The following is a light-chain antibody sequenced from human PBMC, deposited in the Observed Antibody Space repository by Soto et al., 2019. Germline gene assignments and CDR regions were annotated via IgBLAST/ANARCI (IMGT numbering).Light chain of an antibody. V-gene: IGKV3-20*01. CDR1: QSVASSY. Sequence: PGERATFYCRASQSVASSYVAWYQQRPGQAPRLLIYCAYRRATGIPDRFSGSGSWTDFTLTISRLETEDFAVSYCQQYGSSPPITFGQGTRLEIK. J-gene: IGKJ5*01. CDR3: QQYGSSPPIT. CDR2: CAY.